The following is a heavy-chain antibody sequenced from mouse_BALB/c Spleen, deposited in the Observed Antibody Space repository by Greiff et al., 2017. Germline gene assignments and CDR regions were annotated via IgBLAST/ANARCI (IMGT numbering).Heavy chain of an antibody. D-gene: IGHD2-1*01. CDR3: ARSNGNYGYFDV. CDR1: GYAFSSSW. Sequence: QVQLQQSGPEPVKPGASVKISCKASGYAFSSSWMNWVKQRPGQGLEWIGRIYPGDGDTNYNGKFKGKATLTADKSSSTAYMQLSSLTSVDSAVYCCARSNGNYGYFDVWGAGTTVTVSS. J-gene: IGHJ1*01. V-gene: IGHV1-82*01. CDR2: IYPGDGDT.